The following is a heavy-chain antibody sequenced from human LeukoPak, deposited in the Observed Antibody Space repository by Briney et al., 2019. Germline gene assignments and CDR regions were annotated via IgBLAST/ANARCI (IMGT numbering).Heavy chain of an antibody. J-gene: IGHJ3*01. CDR3: AKDYTICAGDCSSPGDAFDL. CDR1: GFRFSTYA. V-gene: IGHV3-23*03. CDR2: ISDSGDDSSSGGTT. D-gene: IGHD2-21*02. Sequence: PGGSLRLSCVASGFRFSTYAMSWVRQSPGKGLEWVSGISDSGDDSSSGGTTHYEDSVRGRFTISRDNSKNTLHLEMNSLRVEDTALYYCAKDYTICAGDCSSPGDAFDLWGQGTMVTVSS.